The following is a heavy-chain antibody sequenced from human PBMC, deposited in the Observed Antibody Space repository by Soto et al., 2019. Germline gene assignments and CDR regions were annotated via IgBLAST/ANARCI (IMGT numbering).Heavy chain of an antibody. CDR3: ARGVLGWTVTGRFDV. CDR1: GGSFSGYY. Sequence: QVQLQQWGAGLLKPSETLSLTCAVYGGSFSGYYWSWIRQPPGKGLEWIGEINHSGSTNYNPSLKSRVTISVDTSKNQCSLKLSSVTAADTAVYYCARGVLGWTVTGRFDVWGKGTTVTVSS. V-gene: IGHV4-34*01. D-gene: IGHD4-4*01. J-gene: IGHJ6*04. CDR2: INHSGST.